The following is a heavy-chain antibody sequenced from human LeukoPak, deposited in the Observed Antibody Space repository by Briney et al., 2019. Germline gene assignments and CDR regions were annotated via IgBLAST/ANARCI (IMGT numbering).Heavy chain of an antibody. V-gene: IGHV4-59*08. J-gene: IGHJ4*02. Sequence: SETLSLTCSVSVGSISSHCWGWIRRPPGKGLEWLGCIYYSGSTNYNPSLKSRVTMSVDTSKNQFSLKLSSVTAADTAVYSCARVVYSGSWGYFDYWGQGILVTVSS. CDR3: ARVVYSGSWGYFDY. CDR2: IYYSGST. D-gene: IGHD3-10*01. CDR1: VGSISSHC.